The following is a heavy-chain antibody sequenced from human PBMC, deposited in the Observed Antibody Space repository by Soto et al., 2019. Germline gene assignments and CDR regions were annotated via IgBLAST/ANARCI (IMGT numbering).Heavy chain of an antibody. D-gene: IGHD2-15*01. Sequence: EVQLVESGGGLVQPGGSLKLSCAASGFTFSGSTMHWVRQASGKGLEWVGRIRSKVNSYATAYAASVKGRFTISRDDSKNTAYLQMNSLKTEDTAVYYCTRLVLGSVVYWGQGTLVTVSS. J-gene: IGHJ4*02. CDR2: IRSKVNSYAT. V-gene: IGHV3-73*02. CDR1: GFTFSGST. CDR3: TRLVLGSVVY.